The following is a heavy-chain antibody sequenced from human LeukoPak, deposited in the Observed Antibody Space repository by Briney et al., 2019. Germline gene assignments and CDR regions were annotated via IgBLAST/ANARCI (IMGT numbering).Heavy chain of an antibody. CDR2: ISWNSGSI. V-gene: IGHV3-9*01. Sequence: GGSLGLSCAASGFTFDDYAMHWVRQAPGKGLEWVSGISWNSGSIGYADSVKGRFTISRDNAKNSLYLQMNSLRAEDTAVYYCARDKIVGATNFDYWGQGTLVTVSS. CDR3: ARDKIVGATNFDY. CDR1: GFTFDDYA. D-gene: IGHD1-26*01. J-gene: IGHJ4*02.